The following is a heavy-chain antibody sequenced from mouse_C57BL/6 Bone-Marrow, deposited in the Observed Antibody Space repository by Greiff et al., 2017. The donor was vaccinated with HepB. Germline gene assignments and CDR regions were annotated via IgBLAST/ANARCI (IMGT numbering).Heavy chain of an antibody. CDR1: GFTFSDFY. CDR2: SRNKANDYTT. CDR3: ARDALSPGSSYRFAY. V-gene: IGHV7-1*01. Sequence: EVQGVESGGGLVQSGRSLRLSCATSGFTFSDFYMEWVRQAPGKGLEWIAASRNKANDYTTEYSASVKGRFIVSRDTSQSILYLQMNALRAEDTAIYYCARDALSPGSSYRFAYWGQGTLVTVSA. D-gene: IGHD1-1*01. J-gene: IGHJ3*01.